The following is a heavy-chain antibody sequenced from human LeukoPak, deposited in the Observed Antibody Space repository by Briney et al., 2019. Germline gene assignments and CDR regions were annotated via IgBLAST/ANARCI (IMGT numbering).Heavy chain of an antibody. CDR2: ISGSGGGT. CDR1: GITLSNYG. J-gene: IGHJ4*02. V-gene: IGHV3-23*01. D-gene: IGHD3-22*01. Sequence: GGSLRLSCAVSGITLSNYGMSWVRQAPGKGLEWVAGISGSGGGTNYADSVKGRFTISRDNPKNTLYLQMNRLRAEDTAVYFCAKRGVVIRVILVGFHKEAYYFDSWGQGALVTVSS. CDR3: AKRGVVIRVILVGFHKEAYYFDS.